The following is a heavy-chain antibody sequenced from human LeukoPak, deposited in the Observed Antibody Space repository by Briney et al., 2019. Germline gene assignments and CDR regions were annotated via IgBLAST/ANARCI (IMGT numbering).Heavy chain of an antibody. J-gene: IGHJ4*02. V-gene: IGHV4-34*01. D-gene: IGHD6-13*01. CDR2: INHSGST. CDR3: ARGGGNKQQLVQHSEYYFDY. CDR1: GGSFSGYY. Sequence: PSETLSLTCAVYGGSFSGYYWSWIRQPPGKGLEWIGEINHSGSTNYNPSLKSRVTISVDTSKNQFSLKLSSVTAADTAVYYCARGGGNKQQLVQHSEYYFDYWGQGTLVTVSS.